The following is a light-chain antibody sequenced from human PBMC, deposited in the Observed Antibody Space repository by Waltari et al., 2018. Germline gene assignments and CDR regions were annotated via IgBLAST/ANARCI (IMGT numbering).Light chain of an antibody. CDR3: CSYAGSSNVV. V-gene: IGLV2-23*02. Sequence: QSALTQPASVSGSPGQSLTISCTGASSDVGSYTLVSWYQQYPGKAPKLMIYEVSKRPSRVSNRFSGSKSGNTASLTISGLQAEDEADYYCCSYAGSSNVVFGGGTKLTVL. CDR1: SSDVGSYTL. CDR2: EVS. J-gene: IGLJ2*01.